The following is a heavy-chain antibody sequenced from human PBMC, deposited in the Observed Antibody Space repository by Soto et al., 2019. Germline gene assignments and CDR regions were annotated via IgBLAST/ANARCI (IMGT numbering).Heavy chain of an antibody. D-gene: IGHD5-12*01. J-gene: IGHJ6*03. V-gene: IGHV1-2*04. CDR2: INPNGGVT. CDR1: GDTFNDYY. Sequence: QVQLVQSGAEVKKPGASVTVSCRSSGDTFNDYYIHWVRQAPGQGLEWMGWINPNGGVTKYAQKFQGCVTMTRDTSIRTVYMQLSRLRSDDTAVYSCARESGGATATLDYYYFYMDVWGTGTTVTVSS. CDR3: ARESGGATATLDYYYFYMDV.